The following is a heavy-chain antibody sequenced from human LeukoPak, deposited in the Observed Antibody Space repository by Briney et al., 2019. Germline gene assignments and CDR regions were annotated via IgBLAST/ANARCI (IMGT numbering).Heavy chain of an antibody. Sequence: GGSLRLSCAASGFTVSSNYMSWVRQAPGKGLEWVSVIYSGGSTHYADSVKGRFTISRDNSKNTLYLQKNSLRAEDTAVYYCARVSRGPHPYYYDSSGYMDYWGQGTLVTVSS. V-gene: IGHV3-53*01. D-gene: IGHD3-22*01. CDR1: GFTVSSNY. CDR3: ARVSRGPHPYYYDSSGYMDY. CDR2: IYSGGST. J-gene: IGHJ4*02.